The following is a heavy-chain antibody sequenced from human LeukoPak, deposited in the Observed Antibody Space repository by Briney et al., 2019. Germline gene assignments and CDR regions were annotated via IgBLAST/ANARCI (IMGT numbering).Heavy chain of an antibody. Sequence: SETLSLTCTVSGGSISSYYWSWIRQPPGKGPEWIGYIYYSGSTKYNPALKSRVTISVDTSKNRFSLKLSSVTAADTAVYYCARHRYDSSGYYNFDYWGQGTLVTVSS. J-gene: IGHJ4*02. CDR2: IYYSGST. D-gene: IGHD3-22*01. CDR3: ARHRYDSSGYYNFDY. V-gene: IGHV4-59*08. CDR1: GGSISSYY.